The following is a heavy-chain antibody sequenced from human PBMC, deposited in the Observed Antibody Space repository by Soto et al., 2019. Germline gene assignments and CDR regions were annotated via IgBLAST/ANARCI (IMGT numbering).Heavy chain of an antibody. CDR2: IRDKANSYAT. CDR1: GFTFSGSA. CDR3: TRLYCGGDCDFDS. J-gene: IGHJ4*02. V-gene: IGHV3-73*01. Sequence: GGSLRLSCAASGFTFSGSAMHWVRQASGKGLEWVGRIRDKANSYATAYTASVKGGFTISRDDSKNTAYLQMNSLKTEDTAVYYCTRLYCGGDCDFDSWGQGTLVTVSS. D-gene: IGHD2-21*02.